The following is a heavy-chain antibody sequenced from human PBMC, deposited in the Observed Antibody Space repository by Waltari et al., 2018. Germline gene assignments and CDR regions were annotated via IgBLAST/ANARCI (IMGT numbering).Heavy chain of an antibody. D-gene: IGHD3-10*01. CDR1: GYTFTSYA. Sequence: QVQLVQSGSELKKPGASVKVSCKASGYTFTSYAMNWVRQAPGQGLEWMGWINTNTGNPTYAQGFTGRFVFSLDTSVSTAYLQISSLKAEDTAVYYCARATDGATMVQGVTYYFDYWGQGTLVTVSS. CDR2: INTNTGNP. V-gene: IGHV7-4-1*02. J-gene: IGHJ4*02. CDR3: ARATDGATMVQGVTYYFDY.